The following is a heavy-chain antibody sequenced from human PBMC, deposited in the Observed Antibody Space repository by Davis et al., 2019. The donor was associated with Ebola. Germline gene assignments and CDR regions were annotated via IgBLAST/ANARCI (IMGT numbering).Heavy chain of an antibody. CDR3: ATSTTVTTWRYYYYGMDV. CDR2: IYYSGST. J-gene: IGHJ6*02. D-gene: IGHD4-11*01. V-gene: IGHV4-34*01. CDR1: GGSFSGYY. Sequence: MPSETLSLTCAVYGGSFSGYYWSWIRQPPGKGLEWIGSIYYSGSTYYNPSLKSRVTISVDTSKNQFSLKLSSVTAADTAVYYCATSTTVTTWRYYYYGMDVWGQGTTVTVSS.